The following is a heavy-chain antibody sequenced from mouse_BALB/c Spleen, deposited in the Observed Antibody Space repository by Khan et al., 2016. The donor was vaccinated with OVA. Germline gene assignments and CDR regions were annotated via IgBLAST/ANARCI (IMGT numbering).Heavy chain of an antibody. V-gene: IGHV5-6*01. Sequence: EVELVESGGDLVKPGGSLKLSCAASGFTFSSYGVSWVRQTPDKRLEWVATISRGGSYTYYADSVKGRFTISRDNAKNTLYLQMSSLKSEDTAMYYCARAYYGNDYYAMDNWGQGTSVTVSS. D-gene: IGHD2-9*01. J-gene: IGHJ4*01. CDR2: ISRGGSYT. CDR1: GFTFSSYG. CDR3: ARAYYGNDYYAMDN.